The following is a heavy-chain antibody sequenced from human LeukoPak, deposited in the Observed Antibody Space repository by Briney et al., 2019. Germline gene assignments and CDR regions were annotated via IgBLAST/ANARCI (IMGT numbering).Heavy chain of an antibody. CDR3: ARDLGDGEFDY. D-gene: IGHD3-10*01. J-gene: IGHJ4*02. Sequence: PGGSLRLSCAASGFAVSSNDMSWVRQAPGKGLKWVSSIYVGGRTYYADSVKGRFTISRDNSKNTVYLQMNSLRVEDTATYFCARDLGDGEFDYWGQGTLASVSS. CDR2: IYVGGRT. V-gene: IGHV3-53*01. CDR1: GFAVSSND.